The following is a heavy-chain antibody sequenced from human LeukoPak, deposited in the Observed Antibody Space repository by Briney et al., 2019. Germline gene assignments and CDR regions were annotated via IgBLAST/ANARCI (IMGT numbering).Heavy chain of an antibody. D-gene: IGHD3-3*01. CDR3: AGPRITIFGVVMHTFDY. CDR2: IYTSGST. Sequence: PSETLSLTCTVSGGSISSYYWSWIRQPAGKGLEWIGRIYTSGSTYYNPSLKSRVTISVDTSKNQFSLKLSSVTAADTAVYYCAGPRITIFGVVMHTFDYWGQGTLVTVSS. V-gene: IGHV4-4*07. J-gene: IGHJ4*02. CDR1: GGSISSYY.